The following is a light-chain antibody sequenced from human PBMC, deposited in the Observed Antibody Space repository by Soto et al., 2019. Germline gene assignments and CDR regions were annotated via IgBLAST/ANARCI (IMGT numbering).Light chain of an antibody. Sequence: QSALTQPASVSGSPGQSITIPCTGTSSDVGGHNYVSWYQQHPGKAPKLMIYDVSDRLSGVSDRFSGSKSGNTASLTISGLQAEDEAGYYGSSYTGSSTVVFGGGTKLTVL. CDR2: DVS. CDR3: SSYTGSSTVV. J-gene: IGLJ2*01. CDR1: SSDVGGHNY. V-gene: IGLV2-14*01.